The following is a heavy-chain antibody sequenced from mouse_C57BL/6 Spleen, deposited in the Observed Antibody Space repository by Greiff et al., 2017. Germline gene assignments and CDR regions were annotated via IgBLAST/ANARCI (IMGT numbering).Heavy chain of an antibody. CDR3: ARDRKGAMGD. Sequence: EVMLVESGGGLVKPGGSLKLSCAASGFTFSSYAMSWVRQTPEKRLEWVATISDGGSYTYYPDNVKGRFTISRDNAKNNLYLQMSHLKSEDTAMYYCARDRKGAMGDWGQGTSVTVSS. J-gene: IGHJ4*01. CDR1: GFTFSSYA. CDR2: ISDGGSYT. V-gene: IGHV5-4*01.